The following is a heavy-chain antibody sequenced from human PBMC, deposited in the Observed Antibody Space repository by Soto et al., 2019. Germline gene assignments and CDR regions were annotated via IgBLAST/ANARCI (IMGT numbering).Heavy chain of an antibody. CDR2: IYHSGST. V-gene: IGHV4-4*02. J-gene: IGHJ6*02. CDR1: GGSISSSNW. D-gene: IGHD2-21*01. CDR3: ASCGGHGYYGMDV. Sequence: PSETLSLTCAVSGGSISSSNWWSWVRQPPGKGLEWIGEIYHSGSTNYNPSLKSRVTISVDKSKNQFSLKLSSVTAADTAVYYCASCGGHGYYGMDVWGQGTTVTVSS.